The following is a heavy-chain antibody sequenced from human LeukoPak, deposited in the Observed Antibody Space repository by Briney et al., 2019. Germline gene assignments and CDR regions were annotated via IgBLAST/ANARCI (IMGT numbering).Heavy chain of an antibody. Sequence: ASVKVSCKASGYTFTNYGISWVRQAPGQGLEWMGWISPYNGYTHYTQNLQGRVTVTTDTSTSTAYMELRSLRSDDTAVYYCARVSSDCRTSPSCYDYWGQGTLVIVSS. J-gene: IGHJ4*02. D-gene: IGHD2-2*01. CDR2: ISPYNGYT. CDR3: ARVSSDCRTSPSCYDY. V-gene: IGHV1-18*01. CDR1: GYTFTNYG.